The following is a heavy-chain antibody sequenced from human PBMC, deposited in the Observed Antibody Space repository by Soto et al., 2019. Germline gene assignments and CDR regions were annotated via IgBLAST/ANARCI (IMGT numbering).Heavy chain of an antibody. Sequence: EVQLVESGGGLVQPGGSLRLSCAASGFSLYNYAMDWVRQAPGQGLEWVSYISLSSANIHYADSVRGRFTVSRDNAKNSLYLQMNSLRAEDTAVYYCVRDPSRGNDWARYVDLWGRGTRVTVSS. V-gene: IGHV3-48*01. J-gene: IGHJ2*01. CDR3: VRDPSRGNDWARYVDL. CDR2: ISLSSANI. CDR1: GFSLYNYA. D-gene: IGHD1-1*01.